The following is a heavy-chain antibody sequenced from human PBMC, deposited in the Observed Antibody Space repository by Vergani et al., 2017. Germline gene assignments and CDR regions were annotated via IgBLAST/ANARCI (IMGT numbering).Heavy chain of an antibody. V-gene: IGHV3-23*01. J-gene: IGHJ4*02. CDR2: ISGSGGST. D-gene: IGHD2-2*01. CDR1: GFTFIFSNYD. CDR3: ARADIVVVPAAPDY. Sequence: EVQLLESGGGLVQPGGSLRLSCAASGFTFIFSNYDMSWVRQAPGKGLEWVSGISGSGGSTYYADSVKGRFTISRDNAKNTLSLQMNSLRAEDTAVYYCARADIVVVPAAPDYWGQGTLVTVSS.